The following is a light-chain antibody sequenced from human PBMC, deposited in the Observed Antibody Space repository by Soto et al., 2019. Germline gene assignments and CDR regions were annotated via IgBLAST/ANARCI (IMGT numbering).Light chain of an antibody. V-gene: IGKV1-39*01. CDR3: QQSYSTPYT. J-gene: IGKJ2*01. CDR2: AAS. Sequence: IQMTQSPSSLSASVGDRFTITCRASQSISSYLNWYQQKPGKAPKLLIYAASSLQSGVPSRFSGSGSGTDFTLTISSLQPEDFATYYCQQSYSTPYTFGQGTTVDIK. CDR1: QSISSY.